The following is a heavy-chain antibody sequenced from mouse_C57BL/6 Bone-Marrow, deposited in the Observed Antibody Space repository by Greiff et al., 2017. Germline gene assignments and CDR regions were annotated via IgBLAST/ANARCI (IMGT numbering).Heavy chain of an antibody. CDR3: ARHDDYGGSWFAY. CDR1: GFTFSSYG. Sequence: EVQGVESGGDLVKPGGSLKLSCAASGFTFSSYGMSWVRQTPDKRLEWVATISSGGSYTYYPDSVKGRFTISRDNAKNTLYLQMSSLKSEDTAMYYCARHDDYGGSWFAYWGQGTLVTVSA. V-gene: IGHV5-6*01. D-gene: IGHD2-4*01. CDR2: ISSGGSYT. J-gene: IGHJ3*01.